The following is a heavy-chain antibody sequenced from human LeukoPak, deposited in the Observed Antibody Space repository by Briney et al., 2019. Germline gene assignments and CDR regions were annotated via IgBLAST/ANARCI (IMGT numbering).Heavy chain of an antibody. J-gene: IGHJ4*02. V-gene: IGHV3-48*02. CDR3: ARDGRGEFDS. Sequence: PGGSLRLSCAASGFTFSNYSLSWVRQAPGKGLEWVSYISSGSSTIYHADSVKGRFTISRDNAKNSLYLQMNSLRDEDTAVYYCARDGRGEFDSWGQGTLVTVSS. CDR2: ISSGSSTI. CDR1: GFTFSNYS.